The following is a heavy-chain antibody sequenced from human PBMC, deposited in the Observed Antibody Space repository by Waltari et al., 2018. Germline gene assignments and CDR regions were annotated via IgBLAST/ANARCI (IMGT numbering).Heavy chain of an antibody. Sequence: EVQLVQSGGGLVQPGGSLRLSCVGSGFVFKTYSVNWVRQAPGKGLEWISGIGTSTYTAESAKCGITISRNNAKDSVSLQMVSMRDEDTAVYYCARALSYAILTGWGGANDYWGQGTLVTVSS. CDR3: ARALSYAILTGWGGANDY. CDR2: IGTST. D-gene: IGHD3-9*01. CDR1: GFVFKTYS. J-gene: IGHJ4*02. V-gene: IGHV3-48*02.